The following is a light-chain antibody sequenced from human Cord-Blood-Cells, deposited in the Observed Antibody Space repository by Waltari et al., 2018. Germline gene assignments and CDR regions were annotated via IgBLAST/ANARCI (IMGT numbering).Light chain of an antibody. CDR3: QQYNSYPYT. Sequence: DIQMTQSPSTLSPSVGARVTITCRASQSISSWLAWYQQKPGKAPKLLIYDASSLESGVPSRFSGSGSGTEFTLTISSLQPDDFATYYCQQYNSYPYTFGQGTKLEIK. CDR1: QSISSW. V-gene: IGKV1-5*01. CDR2: DAS. J-gene: IGKJ2*01.